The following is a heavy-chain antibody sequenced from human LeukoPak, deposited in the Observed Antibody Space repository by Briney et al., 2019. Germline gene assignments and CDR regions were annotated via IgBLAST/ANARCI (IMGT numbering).Heavy chain of an antibody. Sequence: GRSLRLSCAASRFIFSTYAMHWVRQAPGKGLEWVAVISYDGGNKYSADSVKGRFTISKDNSKNTLYLQMNSLRADDTAVYYCARDAYDKNGYYRIFDSWGQGTLVTVSS. D-gene: IGHD3-22*01. V-gene: IGHV3-30-3*01. CDR2: ISYDGGNK. J-gene: IGHJ4*02. CDR1: RFIFSTYA. CDR3: ARDAYDKNGYYRIFDS.